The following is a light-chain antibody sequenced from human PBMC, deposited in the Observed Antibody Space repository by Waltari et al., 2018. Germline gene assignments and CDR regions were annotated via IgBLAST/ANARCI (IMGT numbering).Light chain of an antibody. CDR2: DAS. J-gene: IGKJ4*01. Sequence: DIQMTQSPSTLSASEGDRVTITCRASHTINNCLAWYQKKPGKAPKLVIYDASSLESGVPSRFSGSGSGTEFTLTISSLQPDDFATYYCQQYDFYSLTFGGGTRVEIK. V-gene: IGKV1-5*01. CDR3: QQYDFYSLT. CDR1: HTINNC.